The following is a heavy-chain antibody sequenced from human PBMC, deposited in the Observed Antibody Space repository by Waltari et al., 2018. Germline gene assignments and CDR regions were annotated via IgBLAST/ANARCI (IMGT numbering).Heavy chain of an antibody. D-gene: IGHD1-26*01. CDR2: INHSGST. Sequence: QVQLQQWGAGLLKPSETLSLTCAVYGGSFSGYYWSWIRQPPGKGLEWIGEINHSGSTNYNPSLKSRVTISVDTSKNQFSLKLSSVTAADTAVYYCARDGGRTGGSGSYVDYWGQGTLVTVSS. V-gene: IGHV4-34*01. CDR3: ARDGGRTGGSGSYVDY. CDR1: GGSFSGYY. J-gene: IGHJ4*02.